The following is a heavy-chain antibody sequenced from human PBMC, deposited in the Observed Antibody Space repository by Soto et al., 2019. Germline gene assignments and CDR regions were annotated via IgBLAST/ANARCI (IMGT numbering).Heavy chain of an antibody. Sequence: SETLSLTCTVSGGSISSGDYYWSWIRQPPGKGLEWIGYIYYSGSTYYNPSLKSRVTISVDTSKNQFSLKLSSVTAADTAVYYCARDYGDYYYFDYWGQGTLVTVSS. D-gene: IGHD4-17*01. CDR3: ARDYGDYYYFDY. J-gene: IGHJ4*02. CDR2: IYYSGST. CDR1: GGSISSGDYY. V-gene: IGHV4-30-4*01.